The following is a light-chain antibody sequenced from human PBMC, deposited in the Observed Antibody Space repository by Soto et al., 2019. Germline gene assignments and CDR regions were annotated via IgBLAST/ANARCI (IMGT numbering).Light chain of an antibody. CDR2: TNN. CDR1: SSNIGSNA. V-gene: IGLV1-44*01. Sequence: QSVLTQPPSASGTPGQRVTISCSGASSNIGSNAVNWYQQLPGAAPQLLIYTNNQRPSGVPDRFSGSKSGNSASLAIIGLQSEDEATYHCAAWDDSLNALVFGVGTKVTVL. J-gene: IGLJ3*02. CDR3: AAWDDSLNALV.